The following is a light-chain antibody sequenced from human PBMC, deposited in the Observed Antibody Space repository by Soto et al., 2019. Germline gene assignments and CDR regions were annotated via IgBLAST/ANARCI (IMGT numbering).Light chain of an antibody. CDR1: QSISSW. CDR3: QQYNSYRYT. Sequence: DIPMTQSPSTLSASVGDRVTITCRASQSISSWLAWYQQKPGKAPKLLIYDASSLESGVPSRFSGSGSGTEFTLTISSLQPDDFATYYCQQYNSYRYTFGQGNKLEIK. V-gene: IGKV1-5*01. J-gene: IGKJ2*01. CDR2: DAS.